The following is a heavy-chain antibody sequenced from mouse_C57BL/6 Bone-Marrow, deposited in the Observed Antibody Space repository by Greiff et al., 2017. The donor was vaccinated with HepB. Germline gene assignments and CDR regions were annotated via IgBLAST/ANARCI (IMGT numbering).Heavy chain of an antibody. CDR1: GFTFTDYY. V-gene: IGHV7-3*01. Sequence: EVMLVESGGGLVQPGGSLSLSCAASGFTFTDYYMSWVRQPPGKALEWLGFIRNKANGYTTEYSASVKGRFTISRDNSQSILYRQMNALRAEDSATYYCARAPGDYYARDYWGQGTSVTVSS. CDR2: IRNKANGYTT. J-gene: IGHJ4*01. CDR3: ARAPGDYYARDY.